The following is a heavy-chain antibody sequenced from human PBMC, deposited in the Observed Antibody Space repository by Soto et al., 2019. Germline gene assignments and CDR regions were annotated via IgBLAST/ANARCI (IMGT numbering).Heavy chain of an antibody. J-gene: IGHJ6*02. Sequence: ASVKVSCKASGYTFTSSGISWVRHAPGQGLEWMGWISAYNGNTNYAQKLQGRVTMTTDTSTSTAYMELRSLRSDDTAVYYCARESSSWPRHYYYGMDVWGQGTTVTVSS. CDR1: GYTFTSSG. CDR3: ARESSSWPRHYYYGMDV. V-gene: IGHV1-18*01. CDR2: ISAYNGNT. D-gene: IGHD6-13*01.